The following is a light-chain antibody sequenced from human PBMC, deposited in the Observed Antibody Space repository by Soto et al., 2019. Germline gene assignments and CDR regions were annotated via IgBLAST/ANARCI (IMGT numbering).Light chain of an antibody. J-gene: IGLJ2*01. CDR2: DNN. CDR3: GTWDSSLSAV. V-gene: IGLV1-51*01. Sequence: QSALTQPPSVSAAPGQKVTISCSGSSSNIGNNYVSWYQQLPGTAPKLLIYDNNKRPSGIPDRFSGSNSGTSATLGITGLQTGDEADYYCGTWDSSLSAVFGGGTKLTVL. CDR1: SSNIGNNY.